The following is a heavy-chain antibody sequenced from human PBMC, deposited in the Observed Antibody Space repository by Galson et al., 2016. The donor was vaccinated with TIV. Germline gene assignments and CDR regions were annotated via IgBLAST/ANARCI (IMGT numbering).Heavy chain of an antibody. J-gene: IGHJ4*02. D-gene: IGHD2-2*01. CDR2: IYWNDDK. Sequence: PALVKPTQTLTLTCTFSGFSLSSSGVGVGWIRQPPGKAPEWLALIYWNDDKRYSPSPNTRLTITKDTSRDQVVLTMTNVDPEDTATYYCAHSRGPDIEYCSVNSCPRCFGYWGQGTLVTVSS. CDR1: GFSLSSSGVG. CDR3: AHSRGPDIEYCSVNSCPRCFGY. V-gene: IGHV2-5*01.